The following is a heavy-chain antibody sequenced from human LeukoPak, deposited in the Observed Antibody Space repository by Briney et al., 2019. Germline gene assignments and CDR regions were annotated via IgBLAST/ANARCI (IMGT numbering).Heavy chain of an antibody. J-gene: IGHJ3*02. CDR3: ARGVKGLRGAFDI. D-gene: IGHD3-10*01. CDR1: GGSISSGVYY. V-gene: IGHV4-31*03. Sequence: SSETLSLTCTVSGGSISSGVYYRSWIRQHPGKGLEWIGYIYYSGSTYSNPSLKSRLTMSVDISKNQFSLKLSSVTAADTAVYYCARGVKGLRGAFDIWGQGTMVTVSS. CDR2: IYYSGST.